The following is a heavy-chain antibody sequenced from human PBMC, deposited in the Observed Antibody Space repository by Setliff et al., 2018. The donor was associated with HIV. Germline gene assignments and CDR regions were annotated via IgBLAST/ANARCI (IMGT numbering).Heavy chain of an antibody. CDR1: GFAFRNYI. Sequence: PGGSLRLSCAASGFAFRNYIFHWVRQAPGKGLEWVAIISSDGSDKNYADSVKGRFTISRDNSKNTLYLQMNSLRADDTAVYYCARGKYSSGWYRWFDFWGQGTLVTVSS. J-gene: IGHJ5*01. CDR2: ISSDGSDK. D-gene: IGHD6-19*01. CDR3: ARGKYSSGWYRWFDF. V-gene: IGHV3-30*07.